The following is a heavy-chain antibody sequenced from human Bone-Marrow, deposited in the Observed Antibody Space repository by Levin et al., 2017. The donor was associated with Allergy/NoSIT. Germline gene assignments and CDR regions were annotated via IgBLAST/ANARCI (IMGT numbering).Heavy chain of an antibody. V-gene: IGHV4-34*01. D-gene: IGHD6-6*01. Sequence: ESLKISCAVYGGSFSGYYWSWIRQPPGKGLEWIGEINHSGSTNYNPSLKSRVTISVDTSKNQFSLKLSSVTAADTAVYYCARARYTSIAARRGYYFDYWGQGTLVTVSS. CDR2: INHSGST. CDR3: ARARYTSIAARRGYYFDY. CDR1: GGSFSGYY. J-gene: IGHJ4*02.